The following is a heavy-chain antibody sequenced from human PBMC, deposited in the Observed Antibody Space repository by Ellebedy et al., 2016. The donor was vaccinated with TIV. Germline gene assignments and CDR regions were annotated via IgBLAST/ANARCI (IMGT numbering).Heavy chain of an antibody. CDR1: GFTFSSYD. D-gene: IGHD3-16*01. CDR2: IGRGDDT. Sequence: GGSLRLSCAGSGFTFSSYDFHWVRQATGKGLEWVSAIGRGDDTYYPDSVKGRFTISREDARNSLYLQMNSLRAEDTAVYYCARGETTWLYWGQGTLVTVSS. V-gene: IGHV3-13*01. J-gene: IGHJ4*02. CDR3: ARGETTWLY.